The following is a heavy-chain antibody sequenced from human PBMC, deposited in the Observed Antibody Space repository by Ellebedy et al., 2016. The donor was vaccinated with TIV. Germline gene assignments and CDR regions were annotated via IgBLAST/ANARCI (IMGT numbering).Heavy chain of an antibody. Sequence: GGSLRLSCAAPGFTFSDYYMSWIRQAPGKGLEWVSYISSSGTYTNYSDSVKGRFTISRDNAKNSLYLQMNSLKAEDTAVYYCARNGYEYVWGSYHHDYWGQGTLVTVSS. J-gene: IGHJ4*02. CDR1: GFTFSDYY. CDR2: ISSSGTYT. V-gene: IGHV3-11*06. CDR3: ARNGYEYVWGSYHHDY. D-gene: IGHD3-16*02.